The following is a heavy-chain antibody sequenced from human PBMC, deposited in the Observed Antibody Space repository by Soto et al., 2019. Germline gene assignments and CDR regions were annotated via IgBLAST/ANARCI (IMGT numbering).Heavy chain of an antibody. V-gene: IGHV1-8*01. CDR1: GYTFTTYD. D-gene: IGHD3-22*01. Sequence: QVQLVQSGAEVRKPGASVKVSCKASGYTFTTYDINWVRQATGQGLEWMGWMNPNSGNTVYAQKFQGRVTMTRNTSISTAYMELTSLTSDDPAVYYCARYHYYYCMDVWGQGTTVTVSS. CDR3: ARYHYYYCMDV. J-gene: IGHJ6*02. CDR2: MNPNSGNT.